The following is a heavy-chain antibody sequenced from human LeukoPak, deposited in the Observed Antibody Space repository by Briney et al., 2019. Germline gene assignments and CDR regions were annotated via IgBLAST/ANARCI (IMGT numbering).Heavy chain of an antibody. D-gene: IGHD4-11*01. V-gene: IGHV4-59*01. CDR1: GGSISSYY. CDR3: ARDYSNYYYYGMDV. J-gene: IGHJ6*02. Sequence: SETLSLTCTVSGGSISSYYWSWIRQPPGKGLEWIGYIYYSGSTNYNPSLKSRVTISVDTSKNQFSLKLSSVTAADTAVYYCARDYSNYYYYGMDVWGQGTTVTVSS. CDR2: IYYSGST.